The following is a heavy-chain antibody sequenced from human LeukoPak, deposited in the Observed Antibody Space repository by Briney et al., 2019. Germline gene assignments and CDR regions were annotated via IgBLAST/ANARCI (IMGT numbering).Heavy chain of an antibody. CDR2: IYTSGST. CDR3: ASEGYCSSTSCYVGIGFDY. Sequence: SETLSLTRTVSGGSISSYYWSWIRQPAGKGLEWIGRIYTSGSTNYNPSLKSRVTMSVDTSKNQFSLKLSSVTAADTAVYYCASEGYCSSTSCYVGIGFDYWGQGTLVTVSS. V-gene: IGHV4-4*07. D-gene: IGHD2-2*01. J-gene: IGHJ4*02. CDR1: GGSISSYY.